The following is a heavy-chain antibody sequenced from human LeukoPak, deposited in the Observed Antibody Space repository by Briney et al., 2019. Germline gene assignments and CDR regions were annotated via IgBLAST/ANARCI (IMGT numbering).Heavy chain of an antibody. J-gene: IGHJ4*02. CDR3: AKYVQEAYDYVDY. D-gene: IGHD3-16*01. Sequence: PGGSLRLSCAASGLTFSDHYMSWVRQAPGKGLEWVSAISGSGDSTYYADSVKGRFTISRDNSKNTLYLQMSSLRAEDTAVYYCAKYVQEAYDYVDYWGQGTLVTVSS. CDR2: ISGSGDST. V-gene: IGHV3-23*01. CDR1: GLTFSDHY.